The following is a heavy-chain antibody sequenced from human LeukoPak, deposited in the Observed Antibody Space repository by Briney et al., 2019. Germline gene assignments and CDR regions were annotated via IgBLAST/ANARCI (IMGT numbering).Heavy chain of an antibody. V-gene: IGHV4-61*01. J-gene: IGHJ6*02. Sequence: SETLSLTCTVSGGSVSNGSYYWSWIRQPPGKGLEWIGYIYYSGSTNYNPSLKSRVTISVDTSKNQFSLKLSSVTAADTAVYYCARDLAVVVPAASEAYYYYYGMDVWGQGATVTVSS. CDR1: GGSVSNGSYY. CDR2: IYYSGST. CDR3: ARDLAVVVPAASEAYYYYYGMDV. D-gene: IGHD2-2*01.